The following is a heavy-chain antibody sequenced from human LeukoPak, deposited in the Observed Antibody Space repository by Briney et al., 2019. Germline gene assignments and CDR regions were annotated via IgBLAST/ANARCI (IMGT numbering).Heavy chain of an antibody. D-gene: IGHD1-26*01. J-gene: IGHJ4*02. CDR1: GYTFTGSY. Sequence: ASVKVSCKASGYTFTGSYMHWVRQAPGQGLEWMGWINPNSGGTNYAQKFQGRVTMTRDTSISTAYMELSRLRSDDTPVYSCARCRVGATRWDYWGQGTLVTVSS. V-gene: IGHV1-2*02. CDR3: ARCRVGATRWDY. CDR2: INPNSGGT.